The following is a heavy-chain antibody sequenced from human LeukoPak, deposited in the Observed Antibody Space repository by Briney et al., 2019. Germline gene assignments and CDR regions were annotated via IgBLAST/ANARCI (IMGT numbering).Heavy chain of an antibody. V-gene: IGHV4-34*01. CDR2: INHSGST. Sequence: SETLSLTCAVYGGSFSGYYWSWIRQPPGKGLEWIGEINHSGSTNYNPSLKSRVTISVDTSKNQLSLKLSSVTAADTAVYYCARGDRYNWFDPWGQGTLVTVSS. CDR3: ARGDRYNWFDP. D-gene: IGHD1-14*01. J-gene: IGHJ5*02. CDR1: GGSFSGYY.